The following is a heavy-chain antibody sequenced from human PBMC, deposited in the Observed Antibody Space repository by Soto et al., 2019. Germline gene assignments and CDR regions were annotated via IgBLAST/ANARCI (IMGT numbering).Heavy chain of an antibody. V-gene: IGHV3-33*08. CDR2: IWYNGINK. CDR1: GFAFSNYG. Sequence: QVQLVESGGAVVQPGKSLSLSCAASGFAFSNYGMHWVRQAPGKGLEWVALIWYNGINKYYADSVKGRFTISRDNSKNMLSLQIDSLRAEDTAVYYCASLGGSGSYTLDYWGQGTLATVSS. D-gene: IGHD3-10*01. J-gene: IGHJ4*02. CDR3: ASLGGSGSYTLDY.